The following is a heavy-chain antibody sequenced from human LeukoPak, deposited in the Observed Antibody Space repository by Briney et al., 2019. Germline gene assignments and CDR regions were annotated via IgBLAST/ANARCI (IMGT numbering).Heavy chain of an antibody. Sequence: SVKVYCKASGGTFSSYTISWVRQAPGPGLEWMGRSIPILGITNYAQKFQGRVTITADKSTSTAYMELSSLRSEDTAVYYCARDEQQLDLYYYGMDVWGQGTTVTVSS. J-gene: IGHJ6*02. CDR3: ARDEQQLDLYYYGMDV. CDR1: GGTFSSYT. CDR2: SIPILGIT. V-gene: IGHV1-69*04. D-gene: IGHD6-13*01.